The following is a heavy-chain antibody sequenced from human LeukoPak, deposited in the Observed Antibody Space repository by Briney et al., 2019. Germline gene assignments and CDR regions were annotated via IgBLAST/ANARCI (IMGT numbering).Heavy chain of an antibody. J-gene: IGHJ4*02. CDR1: GGSISSSSYY. D-gene: IGHD3-3*01. CDR3: ARNDYDFWSGSSYYFDY. V-gene: IGHV4-39*01. CDR2: IYYSGST. Sequence: SETLSLTCTVSGGSISSSSYYWGWIRQPPGKGLEWIGSIYYSGSTYYNPSLKSRVTISVDTSKNQFSLKLSSVTAADTAVYYCARNDYDFWSGSSYYFDYWGQGTLVTVSS.